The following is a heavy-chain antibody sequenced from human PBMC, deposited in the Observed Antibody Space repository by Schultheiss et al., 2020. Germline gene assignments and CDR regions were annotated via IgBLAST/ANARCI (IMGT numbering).Heavy chain of an antibody. CDR3: AKETCPISPHWYCSSTSFRNWFDP. Sequence: GGSLRLSCAASGFTISSYAMSWVRQAPGKGLEWVSAISGSGGSTYYADSVKGRFTISRDNSKNTVFLEMNSLRAEDTAVYYCAKETCPISPHWYCSSTSFRNWFDPWGQGTLVTVSS. V-gene: IGHV3-23*01. J-gene: IGHJ5*02. CDR1: GFTISSYA. CDR2: ISGSGGST. D-gene: IGHD2-2*01.